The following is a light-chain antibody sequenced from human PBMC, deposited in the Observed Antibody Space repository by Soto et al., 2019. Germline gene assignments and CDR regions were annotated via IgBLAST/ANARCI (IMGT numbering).Light chain of an antibody. Sequence: QSALTQPRSVSGSPGQSVTFSCTGTSGDIGAYNYVSWYQFHPGKAPKMIIYDVNKRPSGVPDRFSGSKAGNTASLTISGLQAEDEADYYCSSFTSVSSHVVFGGGTKLTVL. CDR3: SSFTSVSSHVV. CDR2: DVN. J-gene: IGLJ2*01. CDR1: SGDIGAYNY. V-gene: IGLV2-11*01.